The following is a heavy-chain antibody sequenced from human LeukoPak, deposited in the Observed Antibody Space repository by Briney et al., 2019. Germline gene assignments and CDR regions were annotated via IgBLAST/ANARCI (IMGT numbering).Heavy chain of an antibody. CDR3: ARDPYYYDSSGYYPSFDY. J-gene: IGHJ4*02. V-gene: IGHV4-39*07. D-gene: IGHD3-22*01. CDR2: IYYSGST. CDR1: GGSISSSSYY. Sequence: SETLSLTCTVSGGSISSSSYYWGWIRQPPGKGLEWIGRIYYSGSTYYNPSLKSRVTISVDTSKNQFSLKLSSVTAADTAVYYCARDPYYYDSSGYYPSFDYWGQGTLVTVSS.